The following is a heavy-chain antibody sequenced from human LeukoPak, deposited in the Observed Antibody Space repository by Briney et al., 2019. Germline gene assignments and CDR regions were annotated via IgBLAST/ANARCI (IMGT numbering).Heavy chain of an antibody. V-gene: IGHV3-23*01. D-gene: IGHD3-3*01. CDR3: AMTYDFWSGYPG. Sequence: GGSLRLSCVTSGFTFSTSAMGWVRQAPGTGLEWVSVVSDSGDYTSYADSVKGRFRISRDNSENKLYLQMNSLRTEDTAIYYCAMTYDFWSGYPGWGQGTLVTVSS. CDR1: GFTFSTSA. J-gene: IGHJ4*02. CDR2: VSDSGDYT.